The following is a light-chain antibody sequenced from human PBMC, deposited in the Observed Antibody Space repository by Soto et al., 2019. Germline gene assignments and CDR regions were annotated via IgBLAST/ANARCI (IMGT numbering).Light chain of an antibody. V-gene: IGLV3-1*01. Sequence: LTQPPSVSVSPGQTASITCSGDKLGDKYACWYQQKPGQSPVLVIYQDSKRPSGIPERFSGSNSGNTATLTISGTQAMDEADYYCQAWDSRTVVFGGGTKLTVL. CDR3: QAWDSRTVV. J-gene: IGLJ2*01. CDR2: QDS. CDR1: KLGDKY.